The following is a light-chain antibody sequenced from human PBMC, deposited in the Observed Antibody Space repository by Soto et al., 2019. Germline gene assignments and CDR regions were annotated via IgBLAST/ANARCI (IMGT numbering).Light chain of an antibody. Sequence: DIQMTQSPSSLSASVRVRVTITCRASLTISTHLNWYQQKPGKAPKLLIYAASTLQSGVPSRFSGSGSGTDFTLTINSLQPEDFATYYCQQSLTIPYTFGQGTKLEIK. J-gene: IGKJ2*01. V-gene: IGKV1-39*01. CDR3: QQSLTIPYT. CDR2: AAS. CDR1: LTISTH.